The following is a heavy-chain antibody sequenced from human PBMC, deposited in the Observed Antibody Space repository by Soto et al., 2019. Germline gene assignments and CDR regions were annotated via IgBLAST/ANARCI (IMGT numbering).Heavy chain of an antibody. D-gene: IGHD5-12*01. Sequence: PGESLKISCKGSGYSFTSYWIGWVRQMPGKGLEWMGIIYPGDSDTRYSPSFQGQVTISADKSISTAYLQWSSLKASDTAMYYCARSGYDLTRYYYYYGMDVWGQGTTVTVS. CDR2: IYPGDSDT. J-gene: IGHJ6*02. CDR1: GYSFTSYW. CDR3: ARSGYDLTRYYYYYGMDV. V-gene: IGHV5-51*01.